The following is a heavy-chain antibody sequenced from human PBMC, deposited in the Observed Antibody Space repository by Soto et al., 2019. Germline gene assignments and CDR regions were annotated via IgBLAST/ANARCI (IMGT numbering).Heavy chain of an antibody. J-gene: IGHJ3*02. CDR2: ISYDGSNK. CDR3: AKSYDSSGVDAFDI. CDR1: GFTFSSYG. D-gene: IGHD3-22*01. Sequence: QVQLVESGGGVVQPGRSLRLSCAASGFTFSSYGMHWVRKAPGKGLEWVAVISYDGSNKYYADSVKGRFIISRDNSKNTLYLQMNSLRAEDTAVYYCAKSYDSSGVDAFDIWGQGTMVTVSS. V-gene: IGHV3-30*18.